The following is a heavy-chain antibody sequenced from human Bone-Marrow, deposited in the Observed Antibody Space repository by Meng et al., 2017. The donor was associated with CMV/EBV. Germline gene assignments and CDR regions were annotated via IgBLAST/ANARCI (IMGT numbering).Heavy chain of an antibody. CDR3: ARGGVVPAAIWGGSEFLDYYGMDV. J-gene: IGHJ6*02. CDR1: RFTFSSYA. CDR2: ISYDGSNK. Sequence: GRSLRLSCVASRFTFSSYAMHWVRQAPGKGLEWVAVISYDGSNKNYADSVKGRFTISRDNAKNTLYLQMNSLRAEDTAVYYCARGGVVPAAIWGGSEFLDYYGMDVWGQGNTVTVSS. D-gene: IGHD2-2*02. V-gene: IGHV3-30-3*01.